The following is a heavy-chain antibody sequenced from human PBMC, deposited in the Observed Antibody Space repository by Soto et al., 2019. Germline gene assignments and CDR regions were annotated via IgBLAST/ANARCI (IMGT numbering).Heavy chain of an antibody. J-gene: IGHJ4*02. CDR3: ARGSQYCSSTSCYLLAS. Sequence: QVQLVQSGAEVKKPGSSVKVSCKASGGTFSSYTISWVRQAPGQGLEWMGRIIPILGIANYAQKFQGRVTITAXISXSXAYMELSSLRSEDTAVYYCARGSQYCSSTSCYLLASWGQGTLVTVSS. V-gene: IGHV1-69*02. CDR2: IIPILGIA. D-gene: IGHD2-2*01. CDR1: GGTFSSYT.